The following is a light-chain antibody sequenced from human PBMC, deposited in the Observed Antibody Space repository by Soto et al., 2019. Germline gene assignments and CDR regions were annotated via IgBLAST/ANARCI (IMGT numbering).Light chain of an antibody. Sequence: QSALAQPASVSGSPGQSITIPCTGTSSDIGAYYYISWYQQHPGKAPKVMIYDVSSRPSGVSNRFSGSKSGNTASLTISGLQAEDEADYYSCSYSTSSTYVFGTGSMATVL. V-gene: IGLV2-14*01. J-gene: IGLJ1*01. CDR1: SSDIGAYYY. CDR2: DVS. CDR3: CSYSTSSTYV.